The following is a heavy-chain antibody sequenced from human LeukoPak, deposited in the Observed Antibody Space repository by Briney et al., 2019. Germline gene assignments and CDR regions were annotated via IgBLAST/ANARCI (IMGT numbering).Heavy chain of an antibody. D-gene: IGHD5-12*01. CDR3: ARQELVDIVATTY. Sequence: ASVKVSCKASGYTFTSYSINWVRQAPGQGLEWMGWINPNSGGTNYAQKFQGRVTMTRDTSISTAYMELSRLRSDDTAVYYCARQELVDIVATTYWGQGTLVTVSS. CDR2: INPNSGGT. J-gene: IGHJ4*02. CDR1: GYTFTSYS. V-gene: IGHV1-2*02.